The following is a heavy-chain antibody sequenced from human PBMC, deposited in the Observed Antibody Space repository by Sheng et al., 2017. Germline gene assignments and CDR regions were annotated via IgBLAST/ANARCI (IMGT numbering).Heavy chain of an antibody. CDR1: GFSFSTYP. CDR3: AWGPTSSLYYW. Sequence: QVQLVESGGGVVQPGRSLTLSCAASGFSFSTYPIHWIRLAPGEGLECVAVISPDGSNSYYADSVTGRFTIFRDNSRNTAYLHMNTLRIEDTAVYYCAWGPTSSLYYW. V-gene: IGHV3-30*01. D-gene: IGHD3-16*01. CDR2: ISPDGSNS. J-gene: IGHJ2*01.